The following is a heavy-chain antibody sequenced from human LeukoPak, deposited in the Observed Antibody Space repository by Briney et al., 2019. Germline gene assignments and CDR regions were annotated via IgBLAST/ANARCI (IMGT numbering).Heavy chain of an antibody. CDR3: ARVVVVAAVDAFDI. CDR2: IFYSGNT. CDR1: GGSISSGGYS. Sequence: SETLSLTCAVSGGSISSGGYSWRWIRQPPGKGLEWIGYIFYSGNTYYNPSLKSRVTISVDTSKNQFSLKLSSVTAADTAVYYCARVVVVAAVDAFDIWGQGTMVTVSS. D-gene: IGHD2-15*01. J-gene: IGHJ3*02. V-gene: IGHV4-30-4*07.